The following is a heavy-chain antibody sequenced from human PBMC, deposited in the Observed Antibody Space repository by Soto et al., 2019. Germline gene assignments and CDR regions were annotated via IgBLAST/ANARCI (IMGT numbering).Heavy chain of an antibody. Sequence: PGGSLRLSCAASGFTFSSYLMHWVRQVPGKGLVWVSRINNDGSSTNYADSVKGRFTISRDNAKNTLYLQMNSLRAEDTAVYYCASQVGSSGIDFWGQGTLVTVSS. CDR2: INNDGSST. CDR3: ASQVGSSGIDF. J-gene: IGHJ4*02. D-gene: IGHD6-25*01. V-gene: IGHV3-74*01. CDR1: GFTFSSYL.